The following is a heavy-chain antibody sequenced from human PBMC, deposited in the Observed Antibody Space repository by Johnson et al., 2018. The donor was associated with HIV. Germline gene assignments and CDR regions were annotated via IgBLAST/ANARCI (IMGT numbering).Heavy chain of an antibody. CDR3: ARGSGVLTGGDSDAFDI. D-gene: IGHD4-17*01. J-gene: IGHJ3*02. CDR1: GFTFSSYG. CDR2: IWYDGSNK. V-gene: IGHV3-33*01. Sequence: QMLLVESGGGVVQPGRSLRLSCAASGFTFSSYGMHWVRQTPGKGLEWVAVIWYDGSNKYYADSVKGRFTISRDNSKNTLYLQMNSLRAEDTAVYYCARGSGVLTGGDSDAFDIWGQGTMVTVSS.